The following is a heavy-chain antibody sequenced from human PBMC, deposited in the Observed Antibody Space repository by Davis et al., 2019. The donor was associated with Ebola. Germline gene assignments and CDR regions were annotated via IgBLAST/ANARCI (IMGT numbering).Heavy chain of an antibody. CDR1: GFTFSSYS. J-gene: IGHJ4*02. V-gene: IGHV3-74*01. Sequence: PGGSLRLSCAASGFTFSSYSMNWVRQAPGKGLVWVARIRSDGSSTNYADSVKGRFTISRDNAKNTLYLQMDSLRAEDTAVYYCARTDYFDYWGQGTLVTVSS. CDR3: ARTDYFDY. CDR2: IRSDGSST.